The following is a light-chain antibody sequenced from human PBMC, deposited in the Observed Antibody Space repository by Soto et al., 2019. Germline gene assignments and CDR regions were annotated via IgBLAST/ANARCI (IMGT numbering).Light chain of an antibody. CDR2: DVN. J-gene: IGLJ2*01. CDR3: SSYTSSSTLVV. V-gene: IGLV2-14*01. Sequence: QSALTQPASVSGSPGQSITISCTGISSDVGGYNYVSWYQQHPGKAPKLMIYDVNNRPSGVSNRFSGSKSGNTASLTISGLQAEDKADYYCSSYTSSSTLVVFGGGTKLTVL. CDR1: SSDVGGYNY.